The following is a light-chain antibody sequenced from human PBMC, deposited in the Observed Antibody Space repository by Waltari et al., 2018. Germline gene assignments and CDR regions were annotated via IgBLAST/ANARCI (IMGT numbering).Light chain of an antibody. V-gene: IGKV1-5*03. CDR3: QQYNTFSS. CDR1: QTVGDW. J-gene: IGKJ2*01. CDR2: KAS. Sequence: DIQMTQSPSTVSASVGDRVTIPCRASQTVGDWLAWYQQKPGKAPKLLIYKASTLQNGVPSRFSGSGSVSEFTLTISSLQPDDVAIYYCQQYNTFSSFGQGTRLEL.